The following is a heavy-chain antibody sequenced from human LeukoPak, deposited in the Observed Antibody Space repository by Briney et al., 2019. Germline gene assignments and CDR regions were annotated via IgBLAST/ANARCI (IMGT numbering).Heavy chain of an antibody. CDR3: ARINLWFGELLADY. V-gene: IGHV4-34*01. CDR2: INHSGST. CDR1: GGSFSGYY. J-gene: IGHJ4*02. Sequence: SETLSLTCAVYGGSFSGYYWSWIRQPPGKGLEWIGEINHSGSTNYNPSLKSRVTISVDTSKNQFSLKLSSVTAADTAVYYCARINLWFGELLADYWGQGTLVTVSS. D-gene: IGHD3-10*01.